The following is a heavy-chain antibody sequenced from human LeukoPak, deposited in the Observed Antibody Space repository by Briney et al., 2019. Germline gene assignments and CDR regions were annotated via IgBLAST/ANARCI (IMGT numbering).Heavy chain of an antibody. CDR3: AKRGVVIRVILVGFHKEAYYFDS. J-gene: IGHJ4*02. V-gene: IGHV3-23*01. CDR2: ISASGGGT. D-gene: IGHD3-22*01. CDR1: GITLSNYG. Sequence: GSLRLSCAVSGITLSNYGMSWVRQAPGKGLEWVAGISASGGGTNYADSVKGRFTISRDNPKNTLYLQMNSLRAEDTAVYFCAKRGVVIRVILVGFHKEAYYFDSWGQGALVTVSS.